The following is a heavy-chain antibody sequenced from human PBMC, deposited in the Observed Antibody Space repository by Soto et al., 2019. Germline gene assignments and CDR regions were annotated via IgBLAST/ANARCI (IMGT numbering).Heavy chain of an antibody. CDR3: ATEDESSGHAGTFQH. D-gene: IGHD3-22*01. Sequence: QMQLVESGGDVVQPGRSLRLSCAASGFIFSTYVMHWVRQAPGKGLEWVALISKEGNKQYADSVKDRFTVSRDNSKSNLNLEMNSLRVEDTATYYCATEDESSGHAGTFQHWGQGTLVSVSP. V-gene: IGHV3-30-3*01. CDR1: GFIFSTYV. CDR2: ISKEGNK. J-gene: IGHJ1*01.